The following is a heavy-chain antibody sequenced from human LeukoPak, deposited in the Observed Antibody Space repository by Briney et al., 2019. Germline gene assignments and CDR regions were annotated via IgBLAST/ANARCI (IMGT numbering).Heavy chain of an antibody. CDR1: GFTFSTYA. J-gene: IGHJ5*02. CDR3: VKDSTSFLGVGARTWFDP. CDR2: ISYDGSNK. Sequence: GGSLRLSCAASGFTFSTYAMHWVRQAPGKGLEWVAVISYDGSNKYYADSVKGRFTSSRDNSKNTLYLQMNSLRAEDTAVYYCVKDSTSFLGVGARTWFDPWGQGTLVTVSS. V-gene: IGHV3-30*04. D-gene: IGHD3-3*01.